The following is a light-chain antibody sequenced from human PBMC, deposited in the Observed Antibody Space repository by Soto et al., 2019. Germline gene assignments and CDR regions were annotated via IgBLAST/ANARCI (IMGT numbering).Light chain of an antibody. V-gene: IGKV1-5*03. CDR2: KAS. CDR1: QSISSW. J-gene: IGKJ2*01. Sequence: DIQMTQSPSTLSASVGDRVTITCRASQSISSWLAWYQQKPGKAPKLLIYKASSLEGGVPSSFSGSGPGTEFPHTTTSLQPEDFETYNCQKDNSYPLTLGRGTKLELK. CDR3: QKDNSYPLT.